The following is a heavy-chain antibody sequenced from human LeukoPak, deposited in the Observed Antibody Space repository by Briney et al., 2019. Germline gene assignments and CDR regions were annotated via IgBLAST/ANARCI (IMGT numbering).Heavy chain of an antibody. Sequence: PSETLSLTCNVPGGSISTYYWSWTRQPPGKGLEWIAYIYYSGSTNYNPSLKSRVTISVDKSNNQFSLKLSSVTAADTAVYYCARAGYREYFDYWGQGTLVTVSS. CDR1: GGSISTYY. D-gene: IGHD1-1*01. CDR2: IYYSGST. V-gene: IGHV4-59*12. J-gene: IGHJ4*02. CDR3: ARAGYREYFDY.